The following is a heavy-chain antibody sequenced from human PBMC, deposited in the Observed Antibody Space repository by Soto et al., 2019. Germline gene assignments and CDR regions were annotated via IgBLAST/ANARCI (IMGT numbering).Heavy chain of an antibody. CDR2: ISSSSSYT. V-gene: IGHV3-11*06. J-gene: IGHJ4*02. Sequence: GGSLRLSCAASGCTFSDYYRSWIRQAPGKGLEWVSYISSSSSYTNYADSVKGRFTISRDNAKNSLYLQMNSLRAEDTAVYYCARDQDSSSYDYWGQGTLVTVSS. CDR1: GCTFSDYY. D-gene: IGHD6-13*01. CDR3: ARDQDSSSYDY.